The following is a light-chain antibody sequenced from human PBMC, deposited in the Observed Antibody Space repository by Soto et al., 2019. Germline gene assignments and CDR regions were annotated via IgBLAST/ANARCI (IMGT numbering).Light chain of an antibody. J-gene: IGKJ1*01. V-gene: IGKV1D-16*01. CDR1: QGISSW. CDR3: QHYNSYSEA. CDR2: AAS. Sequence: DIQMTQSPSSVAASLGDRVTITCRASQGISSWLAWYQQKPGKAPNLLIYAASSLHSGVPSRFRGSGSGTDFTLTISSLQPEDFETYYCQHYNSYSEAFGQGTKVDIK.